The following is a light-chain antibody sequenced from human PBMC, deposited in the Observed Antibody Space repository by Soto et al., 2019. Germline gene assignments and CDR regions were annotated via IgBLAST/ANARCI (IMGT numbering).Light chain of an antibody. J-gene: IGKJ1*01. Sequence: DIQMTQSPSSLSASVGDRVTITCRASQSISSYLNWYQQKPGKAPKLMIYAASSLQSGVPSRFSGSGSGTDFTLTSSSLPPEDFATYYCQQSYSTPLPFGQGTKVEIK. CDR1: QSISSY. CDR3: QQSYSTPLP. V-gene: IGKV1-39*01. CDR2: AAS.